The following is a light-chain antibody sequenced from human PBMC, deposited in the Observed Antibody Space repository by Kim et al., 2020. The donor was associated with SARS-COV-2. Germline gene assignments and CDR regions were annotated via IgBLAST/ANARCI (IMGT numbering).Light chain of an antibody. CDR3: SSYTSSSTLHV. J-gene: IGLJ1*01. CDR2: DVS. V-gene: IGLV2-14*03. CDR1: SSDVGGYNY. Sequence: QSITISCTGTSSDVGGYNYVSWYQQRPGKAPKLMIYDVSNRPSGVSNRFSGSKSGNTASLTISGLQAEDEADYYCSSYTSSSTLHVFGTGTKVTVL.